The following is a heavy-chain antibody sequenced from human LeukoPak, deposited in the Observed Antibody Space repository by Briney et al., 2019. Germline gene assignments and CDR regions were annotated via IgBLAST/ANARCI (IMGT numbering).Heavy chain of an antibody. D-gene: IGHD3-3*01. J-gene: IGHJ6*02. V-gene: IGHV1-18*01. CDR2: ISAYNGNT. CDR3: ARGGVTIFGVDNYYYYGMDV. CDR1: GYTFTSYG. Sequence: ASVKVSCKASGYTFTSYGISWVRQAPGQGLEWMGWISAYNGNTNYAQKLQGRVTMTTDTSTSTAYMELSSLRSEDTAVYYCARGGVTIFGVDNYYYYGMDVWGQGTTVTVSS.